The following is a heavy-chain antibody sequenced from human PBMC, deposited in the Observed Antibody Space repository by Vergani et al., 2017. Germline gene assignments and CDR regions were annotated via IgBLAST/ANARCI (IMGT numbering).Heavy chain of an antibody. CDR2: IDHTGRP. Sequence: QVQLQQWGGGLLKPSETLSLTCVVNGGSFTSYHWTWIRQSPGAGLEWVGDIDHTGRPDYNPSLKCRLTMSVDKSRNQFSLTLNSVTATDTAIYFCARVNTETNGHLYYYYYMDVWGQGTAVTVS. V-gene: IGHV4-34*01. D-gene: IGHD4-11*01. CDR3: ARVNTETNGHLYYYYYMDV. J-gene: IGHJ6*03. CDR1: GGSFTSYH.